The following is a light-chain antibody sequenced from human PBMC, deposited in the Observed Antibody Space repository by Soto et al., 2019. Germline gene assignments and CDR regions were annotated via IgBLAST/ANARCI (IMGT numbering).Light chain of an antibody. V-gene: IGLV2-11*01. CDR3: CSYAGSYIYV. CDR2: DVT. J-gene: IGLJ1*01. CDR1: SSDVGGYNY. Sequence: QSALTQPRSVSGSPGQSVTISCTGTSSDVGGYNYVSWYQQHPDKAPKVMIYDVTKRPSGVPDRFSGSKSGNTASLTISGLQAEDEAVYYCCSYAGSYIYVFGTGTKLTVL.